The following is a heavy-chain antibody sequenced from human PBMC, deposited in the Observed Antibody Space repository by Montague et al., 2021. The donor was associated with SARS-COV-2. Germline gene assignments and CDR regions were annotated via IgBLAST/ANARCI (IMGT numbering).Heavy chain of an antibody. J-gene: IGHJ3*01. D-gene: IGHD3-9*01. Sequence: TLSLTCTVSGASISSGAYYWSWIRQPAGKGLEWIGRLFVSGRTSYNPSLKSRVTMSVDASENHFSLKVTSVTVADAAVYYCARLTGFHTYFAFDVWGQGTMVTVS. CDR1: GASISSGAYY. V-gene: IGHV4-61*02. CDR3: ARLTGFHTYFAFDV. CDR2: LFVSGRT.